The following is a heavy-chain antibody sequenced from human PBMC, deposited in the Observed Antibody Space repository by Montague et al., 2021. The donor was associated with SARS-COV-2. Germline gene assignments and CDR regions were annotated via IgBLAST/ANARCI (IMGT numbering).Heavy chain of an antibody. CDR3: ARHITGSGNALDI. J-gene: IGHJ3*02. Sequence: SETLSLTCTVPGGSISSTSYYWGWIRQPPGKGLEWIGSISYSGSTYYKSSLKSRVTISVDTTKNQFYLRLSSVTAADTAVYYCARHITGSGNALDIWGQGTMVTVSS. CDR2: ISYSGST. V-gene: IGHV4-39*01. CDR1: GGSISSTSYY. D-gene: IGHD3-10*01.